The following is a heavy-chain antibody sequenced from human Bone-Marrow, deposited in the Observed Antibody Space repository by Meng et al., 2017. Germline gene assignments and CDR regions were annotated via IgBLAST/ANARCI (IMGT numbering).Heavy chain of an antibody. CDR2: IKQDGSEK. D-gene: IGHD2-15*01. J-gene: IGHJ4*02. V-gene: IGHV3-7*01. Sequence: GESLKISCAASGFTFSSYWMSWVRQAPGKGLEWVANIKQDGSEKYYVDSVKGRFTISRDNAKNSLYLQMNSLRAEDTAVYYCAREKLYCSGGSCYFYWGQGTLVTVSS. CDR1: GFTFSSYW. CDR3: AREKLYCSGGSCYFY.